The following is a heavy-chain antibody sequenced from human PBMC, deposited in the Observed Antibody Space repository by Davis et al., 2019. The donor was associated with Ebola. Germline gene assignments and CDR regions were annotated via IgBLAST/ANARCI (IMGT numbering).Heavy chain of an antibody. CDR2: IYYRGST. Sequence: SETLSLTCTVSGGSISSYYWSWIRQPPGKGLEWIGYIYYRGSTNYNPSLKSRVTISVDTSKNQFSLKLSSVTAADTAVYYCARRGYYYDSSGYYYGGALDYWDQGTLVTVSS. J-gene: IGHJ4*02. V-gene: IGHV4-59*08. CDR3: ARRGYYYDSSGYYYGGALDY. D-gene: IGHD3-22*01. CDR1: GGSISSYY.